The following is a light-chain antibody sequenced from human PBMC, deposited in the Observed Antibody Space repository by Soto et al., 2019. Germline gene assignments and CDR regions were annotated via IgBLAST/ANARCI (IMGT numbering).Light chain of an antibody. Sequence: EIFVTQSPGTLSLSPGEGATLSCRASQSVSSSYIAWYQQRPGQTPSLLIYGASTRATGIPDRFSGSGSGTHFTLTISRLEPGDFAVYYCQHFGGTTFTFGQGTRLEI. CDR1: QSVSSSY. V-gene: IGKV3-20*01. CDR3: QHFGGTTFT. J-gene: IGKJ5*01. CDR2: GAS.